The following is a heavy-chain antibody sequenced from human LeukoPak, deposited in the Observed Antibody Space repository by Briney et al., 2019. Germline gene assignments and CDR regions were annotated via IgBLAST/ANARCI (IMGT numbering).Heavy chain of an antibody. D-gene: IGHD5-12*01. V-gene: IGHV1-8*01. CDR3: ARAAFLVGYDDAFDI. CDR1: GYTFTSYD. CDR2: MNPNSGNT. J-gene: IGHJ3*02. Sequence: GASVKVSCKASGYTFTSYDINWVRQATGQGLEWMGWMNPNSGNTGYARKFQGRVTMTRNTSISTAYMELSSLRSEDTAVYYCARAAFLVGYDDAFDIWGQGTMVTVSS.